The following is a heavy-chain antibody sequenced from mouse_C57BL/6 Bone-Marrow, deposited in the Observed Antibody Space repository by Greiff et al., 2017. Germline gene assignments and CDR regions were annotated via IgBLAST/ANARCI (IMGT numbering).Heavy chain of an antibody. CDR1: GFTFSDYG. D-gene: IGHD1-1*01. V-gene: IGHV5-15*01. J-gene: IGHJ1*03. Sequence: EVKVVESGGGLVQPGGSLKLSCAASGFTFSDYGMAWVRQAPRKGPEWVAFISNLAYSIYYADTVTGRFTISRENAKNTLYLEMSSLRSEDTAMYYCARGLRYYFDVWGTGTTVTVSS. CDR3: ARGLRYYFDV. CDR2: ISNLAYSI.